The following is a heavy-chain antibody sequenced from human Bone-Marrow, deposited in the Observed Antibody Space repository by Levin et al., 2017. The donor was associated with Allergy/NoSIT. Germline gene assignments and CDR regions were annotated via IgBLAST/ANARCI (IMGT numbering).Heavy chain of an antibody. D-gene: IGHD6-19*01. J-gene: IGHJ6*02. V-gene: IGHV3-23*01. CDR2: ISGSGGST. CDR1: GFTFSSYA. Sequence: PGGSLRLSCAASGFTFSSYAMSWVRQAPGKGLEWVSAISGSGGSTYYADSVKGRFTISRDNSKNTLYLQMNSLRAEDTAVYYCATPSVAVAGKDYYYYGMDVWGQGTTVTVSS. CDR3: ATPSVAVAGKDYYYYGMDV.